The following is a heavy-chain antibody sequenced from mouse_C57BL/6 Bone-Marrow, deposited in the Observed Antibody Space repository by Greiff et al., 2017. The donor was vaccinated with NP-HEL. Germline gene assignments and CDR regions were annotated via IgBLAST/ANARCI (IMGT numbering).Heavy chain of an antibody. CDR1: GFNITDDY. D-gene: IGHD1-1*01. CDR2: IDPENGDT. CDR3: TTALYYGSSYGY. V-gene: IGHV14-4*01. J-gene: IGHJ2*01. Sequence: VQLKESGAELVRPGASVKLSCTASGFNITDDYMHWVKQRPEQGLEWIGWIDPENGDTEYASKFQGKATITADKSSNTAYLQLSSLTSEDTAVYYCTTALYYGSSYGYWGQGTTLTVSS.